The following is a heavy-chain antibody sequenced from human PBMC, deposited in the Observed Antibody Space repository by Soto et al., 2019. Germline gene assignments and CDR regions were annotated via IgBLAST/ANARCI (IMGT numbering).Heavy chain of an antibody. V-gene: IGHV3-33*01. CDR1: GFTFSSYG. D-gene: IGHD6-19*01. J-gene: IGHJ6*02. Sequence: GGSLRLSCAASGFTFSSYGMHWVRQAPGKGLEWVAVIWYDGSNKYYADSVKGRFTISRDNSKNTLYLQMNSLRAEDTAVYYCARDPVGSSGANVFIMDVWGQGTTVTVSS. CDR3: ARDPVGSSGANVFIMDV. CDR2: IWYDGSNK.